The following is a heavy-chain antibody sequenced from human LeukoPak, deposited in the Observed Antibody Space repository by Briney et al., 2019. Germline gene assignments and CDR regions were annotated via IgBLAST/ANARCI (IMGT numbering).Heavy chain of an antibody. CDR2: IYYSGST. J-gene: IGHJ4*02. D-gene: IGHD3-22*01. CDR3: AGNCYYDSSGYYLDY. V-gene: IGHV4-59*01. CDR1: GGSISSYY. Sequence: SETLSLTCTVSGGSISSYYWSWIRQPPGKGLEWIGYIYYSGSTNYNPSLKSRVTISVDTSKNQFSLKLSSVTAADTAVYYCAGNCYYDSSGYYLDYWGQGTLVTVSS.